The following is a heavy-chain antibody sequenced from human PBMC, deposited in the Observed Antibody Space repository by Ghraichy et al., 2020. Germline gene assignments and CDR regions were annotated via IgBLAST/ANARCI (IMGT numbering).Heavy chain of an antibody. V-gene: IGHV3-23*01. Sequence: GSLRLSCAASGFTFSRYAMSWVRQAPGKGLEWVSAISGSGGSTYYADSVKGRFTISRDNSKNTLYLQMNSLRAEDTAVYYCAKATRPDYYDSSGYYRGDAFDIWGQGTMVTVSS. D-gene: IGHD3-22*01. CDR3: AKATRPDYYDSSGYYRGDAFDI. CDR2: ISGSGGST. CDR1: GFTFSRYA. J-gene: IGHJ3*02.